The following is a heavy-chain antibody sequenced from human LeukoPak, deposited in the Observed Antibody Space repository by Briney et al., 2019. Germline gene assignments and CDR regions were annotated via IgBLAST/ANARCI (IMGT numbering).Heavy chain of an antibody. V-gene: IGHV4-39*07. J-gene: IGHJ4*02. CDR3: ARGNSSGRFDY. Sequence: SETLSLTCTVSGGSISSGSYYWGWIRQPPGKGLEWIGSIYYSGTTYYNPSLKSRVTISVDTSKNQFSLKLSSVTAAVTAVYYCARGNSSGRFDYWGQGTLVTVSS. CDR2: IYYSGTT. CDR1: GGSISSGSYY. D-gene: IGHD6-19*01.